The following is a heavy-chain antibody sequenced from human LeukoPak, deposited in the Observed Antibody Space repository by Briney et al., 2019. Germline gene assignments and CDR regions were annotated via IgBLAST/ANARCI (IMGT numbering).Heavy chain of an antibody. J-gene: IGHJ5*02. CDR3: ARGLELGYCSGASCYIWFDP. CDR2: INHGGRT. Sequence: SETLSLTCVVSGGSLSGYYWSWIRQPPGKGLEWIGEINHGGRTNYSPSLKSRVTISVDTSKNQLSLNLSSVTAADTAVYYCARGLELGYCSGASCYIWFDPWGQGTLVTVSS. V-gene: IGHV4-34*01. D-gene: IGHD2-2*02. CDR1: GGSLSGYY.